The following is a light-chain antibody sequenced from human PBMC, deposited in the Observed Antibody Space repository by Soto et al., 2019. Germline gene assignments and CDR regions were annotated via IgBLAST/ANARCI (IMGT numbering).Light chain of an antibody. J-gene: IGLJ1*01. CDR2: DVS. CDR3: SSYTSTFYV. CDR1: SSDVGGYNY. V-gene: IGLV2-14*01. Sequence: QSALTQPASVSGSPGQSITISCTGTSSDVGGYNYVSWYQQHPGKAPKLMIYDVSNRPSGVSNRFSGSKSGNTASLTISGLQAEDEADYYCSSYTSTFYVFGTGTKVTDL.